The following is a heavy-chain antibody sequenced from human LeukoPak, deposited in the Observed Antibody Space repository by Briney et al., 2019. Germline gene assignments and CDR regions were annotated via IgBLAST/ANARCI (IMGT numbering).Heavy chain of an antibody. J-gene: IGHJ3*02. CDR2: INHSGST. Sequence: SQTLSLTCTVSGGSISSGGYYWSWIRQHPGKGLEWIGEINHSGSTNYNPSLKSRVTISVDTSKNQFSLKLSSVTAADTAVYYCARSLATYYYDSSWAFDIWGQGTMVTVSS. V-gene: IGHV4-31*03. CDR3: ARSLATYYYDSSWAFDI. CDR1: GGSISSGGYY. D-gene: IGHD3-22*01.